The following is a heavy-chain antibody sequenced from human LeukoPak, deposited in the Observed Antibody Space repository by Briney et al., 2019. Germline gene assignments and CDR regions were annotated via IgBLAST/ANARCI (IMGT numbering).Heavy chain of an antibody. Sequence: ASVKVSCKAPGYTFTSYGISWVRQAPGQGLEWMGWISAYNGNTNYAQKLQGRVTMTTDTSTSTAYMELRSLRSDDTAVYYCARDSNPPGGYGMDVWGQGTTVTVSS. CDR2: ISAYNGNT. V-gene: IGHV1-18*01. J-gene: IGHJ6*02. D-gene: IGHD3-10*01. CDR1: GYTFTSYG. CDR3: ARDSNPPGGYGMDV.